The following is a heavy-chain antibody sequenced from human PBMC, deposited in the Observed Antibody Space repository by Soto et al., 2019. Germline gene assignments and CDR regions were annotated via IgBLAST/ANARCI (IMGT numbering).Heavy chain of an antibody. Sequence: QVQLVQSGAEVKKPGASVKVSCKASGYTFTSYGISWVRQAPGQGLEWMGWISAYNGNTNYAQKLQGRVTMTTDTSTSTAYMELRSLRSEDMAVYYCARRFPTAVAGDYFDYWGQGTLVTVSS. CDR3: ARRFPTAVAGDYFDY. J-gene: IGHJ4*02. V-gene: IGHV1-18*03. CDR1: GYTFTSYG. D-gene: IGHD6-19*01. CDR2: ISAYNGNT.